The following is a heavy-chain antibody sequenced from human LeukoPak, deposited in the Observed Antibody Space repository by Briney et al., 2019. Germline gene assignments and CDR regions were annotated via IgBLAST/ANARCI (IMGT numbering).Heavy chain of an antibody. CDR1: GFTFSSYS. J-gene: IGHJ4*02. CDR2: ISSSSSYI. D-gene: IGHD3-22*01. V-gene: IGHV3-21*01. Sequence: PGGSLRLSCAASGFTFSSYSMNWVRQAPGKGLEWVSSISSSSSYIYYADSVKGRFTISRDNAKNSLYLQMNSLRAEDTAVYYCARINDSSGYYQDYWGQGTLVTVSS. CDR3: ARINDSSGYYQDY.